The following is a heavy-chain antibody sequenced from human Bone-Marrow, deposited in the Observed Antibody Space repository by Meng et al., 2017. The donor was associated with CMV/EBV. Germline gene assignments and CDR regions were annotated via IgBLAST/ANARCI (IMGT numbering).Heavy chain of an antibody. Sequence: GSPRLCCVASGFSVTSYYLSWVRQAPGKGLEWVSLVHDDGTTFYTDSVKGRFTISRDDSKNTLYLQMDSLRPEDTAVYYCARDLGVRRSGWLIHGMDVWGQGPTVTVSS. J-gene: IGHJ6*01. CDR1: GFSVTSYY. D-gene: IGHD6-19*01. CDR3: ARDLGVRRSGWLIHGMDV. CDR2: VHDDGTT. V-gene: IGHV3-66*02.